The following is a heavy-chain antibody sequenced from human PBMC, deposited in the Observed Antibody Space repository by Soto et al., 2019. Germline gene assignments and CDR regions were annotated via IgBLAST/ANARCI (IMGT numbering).Heavy chain of an antibody. J-gene: IGHJ6*02. V-gene: IGHV5-51*01. CDR1: GYSFTSYW. CDR3: ARTSAAGKYYYGMDV. Sequence: GESLKISCKGSGYSFTSYWFGWVRQMPGKGLEWMGIIYPGDSDTRYSPSFQGQVTISADKSISTAYLQWSSLKASDTAMYYCARTSAAGKYYYGMDVWGQGTTVTVSS. CDR2: IYPGDSDT. D-gene: IGHD6-13*01.